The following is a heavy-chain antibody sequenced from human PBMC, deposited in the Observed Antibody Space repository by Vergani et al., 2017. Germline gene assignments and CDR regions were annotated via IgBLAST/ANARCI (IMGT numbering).Heavy chain of an antibody. J-gene: IGHJ6*03. CDR2: IRYDGSNK. Sequence: QVQLVESGGGVVQPGGSLRLSCAASGFTFSSYGMHWVRQAPGKGLEWVAFIRYDGSNKYYADSVKGRVTISRDNSKNTLYLQMNSLRAEDTAVYYCAKGPANYDFWSGYLPYYYYMDVWGKGTTVTVSS. CDR1: GFTFSSYG. V-gene: IGHV3-30*02. CDR3: AKGPANYDFWSGYLPYYYYMDV. D-gene: IGHD3-3*01.